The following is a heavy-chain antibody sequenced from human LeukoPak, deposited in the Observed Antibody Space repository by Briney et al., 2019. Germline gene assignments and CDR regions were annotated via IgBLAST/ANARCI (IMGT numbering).Heavy chain of an antibody. Sequence: SETLSLTCTVSGGSISSYYWSWIRQPPGKGLEWIGYIYYSGSTNYNPSLKSRVTISVDTSKNQFSLKLSSVTAADTAVYYCAREHNYDILTGYYRNWFDPWGQGTLVTVSS. J-gene: IGHJ5*02. CDR1: GGSISSYY. CDR3: AREHNYDILTGYYRNWFDP. D-gene: IGHD3-9*01. V-gene: IGHV4-59*01. CDR2: IYYSGST.